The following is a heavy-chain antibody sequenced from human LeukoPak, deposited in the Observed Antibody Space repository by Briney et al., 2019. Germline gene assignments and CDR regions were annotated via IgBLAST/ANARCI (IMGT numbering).Heavy chain of an antibody. CDR2: IYSGGST. CDR3: ARYAWDYYDSSGYPDY. D-gene: IGHD3-22*01. V-gene: IGHV3-66*01. CDR1: GFTVSSNY. J-gene: IGHJ4*02. Sequence: GGSLRLSCAASGFTVSSNYMSWVRQAPGKGLEWVSVIYSGGSTYYADSVKGRFTISRDNSKNTLYLQMNSLRAEDTAVYYCARYAWDYYDSSGYPDYWGQGTLVTVSS.